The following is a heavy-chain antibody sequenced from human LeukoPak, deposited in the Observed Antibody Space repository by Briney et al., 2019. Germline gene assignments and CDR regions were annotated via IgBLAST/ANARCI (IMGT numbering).Heavy chain of an antibody. D-gene: IGHD6-13*01. CDR3: ARAYSSSWYWNWFDP. Sequence: GASVKVSCKASGYTFTSYYIHWVRQAPGQGLEWMGLINPSGGSTNYAQKSQGRVTMTRDTSTSTVYMELSSLRSEDTAVYYCARAYSSSWYWNWFDPWGQGTLVTVSS. CDR1: GYTFTSYY. CDR2: INPSGGST. V-gene: IGHV1-46*01. J-gene: IGHJ5*02.